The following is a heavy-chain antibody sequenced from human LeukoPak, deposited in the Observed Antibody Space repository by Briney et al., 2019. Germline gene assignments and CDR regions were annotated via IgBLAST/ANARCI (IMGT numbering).Heavy chain of an antibody. J-gene: IGHJ4*02. CDR1: GCSISSGDFY. CDR2: IYYSEST. CDR3: ARTKYSSGWYVVRSGDPFDY. D-gene: IGHD6-19*01. Sequence: SQTLSLTCTVSGCSISSGDFYWIWIRQPPGKGLVWCGYIYYSESTYYHPSLKSRVTISVDTSKNQFFLRLSSVTAADTAVYYCARTKYSSGWYVVRSGDPFDYWGQGTLVTVSS. V-gene: IGHV4-30-4*08.